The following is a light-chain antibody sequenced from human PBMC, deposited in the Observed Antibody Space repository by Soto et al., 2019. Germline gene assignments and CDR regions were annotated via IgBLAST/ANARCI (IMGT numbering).Light chain of an antibody. J-gene: IGKJ2*01. CDR1: QTVSSSH. V-gene: IGKV3-20*01. Sequence: IVLTQSLGTLSLSPGDRATLSCGASQTVSSSHLAWYQQKPGQAPRLLIYGASTRATGIPDRFSGSGSDTDFSLTIRRLDPEDFAMYYCLLYFSPDRYTFGPGTKVQIK. CDR2: GAS. CDR3: LLYFSPDRYT.